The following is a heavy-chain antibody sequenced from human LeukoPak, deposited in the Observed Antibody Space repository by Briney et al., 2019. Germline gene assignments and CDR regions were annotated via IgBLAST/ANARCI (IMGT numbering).Heavy chain of an antibody. CDR3: ARGPGGRSGYHPLEDYYYYYYMDV. D-gene: IGHD3-22*01. CDR1: GYTLTGYY. Sequence: GASVKVSCKASGYTLTGYYIHWVRQAPGQGLEWMGWINPYTGDTNSAQKLQGRVTMTTDTSTRTAYMELRSLRSDDTAVYYCARGPGGRSGYHPLEDYYYYYYMDVWGKGTTVTVSS. J-gene: IGHJ6*03. V-gene: IGHV1-18*04. CDR2: INPYTGDT.